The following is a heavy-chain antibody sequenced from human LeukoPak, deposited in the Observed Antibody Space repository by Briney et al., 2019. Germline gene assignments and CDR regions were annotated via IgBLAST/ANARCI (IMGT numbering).Heavy chain of an antibody. Sequence: GGSLRLSCAASGFTFSSDWMSWVRQAPGKGLEWVSSISSSSSYIYYADSVKGRFTISRDNAKNSLYLQMNSLRTEDTAVYYCARARGGNPLIDYWGQGTLVTVSS. D-gene: IGHD2-15*01. V-gene: IGHV3-21*01. J-gene: IGHJ4*02. CDR1: GFTFSSDW. CDR2: ISSSSSYI. CDR3: ARARGGNPLIDY.